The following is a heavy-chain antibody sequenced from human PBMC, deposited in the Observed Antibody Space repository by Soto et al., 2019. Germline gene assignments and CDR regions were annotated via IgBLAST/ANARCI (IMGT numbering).Heavy chain of an antibody. CDR1: GGSISSSSYY. V-gene: IGHV4-39*01. CDR2: IYYSGST. D-gene: IGHD6-13*01. CDR3: ARHAGYSSGWYGFDY. Sequence: QLQLQESGPGLVKPSETLSLTCTVSGGSISSSSYYWGWIRQPPGKGLEWIGSIYYSGSTYYNPSLKSRVTISVDTSKNQFSLKLSSVTAADTAVYYCARHAGYSSGWYGFDYWGQGTLVTVSS. J-gene: IGHJ4*02.